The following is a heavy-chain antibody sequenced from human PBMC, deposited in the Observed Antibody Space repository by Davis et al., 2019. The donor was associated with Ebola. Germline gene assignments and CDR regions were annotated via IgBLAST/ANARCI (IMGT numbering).Heavy chain of an antibody. J-gene: IGHJ3*02. Sequence: ASVKVSCKASGYTFTGYYMHWVRQAPGQGLEWMGWINPNSGGTNYAQKFQGRVTMTRDTSISTAYMELSRLRSDDTAVYYCARLDDSSGYPDAFDIWGQGTMVTVSS. CDR1: GYTFTGYY. CDR3: ARLDDSSGYPDAFDI. D-gene: IGHD3-22*01. CDR2: INPNSGGT. V-gene: IGHV1-2*02.